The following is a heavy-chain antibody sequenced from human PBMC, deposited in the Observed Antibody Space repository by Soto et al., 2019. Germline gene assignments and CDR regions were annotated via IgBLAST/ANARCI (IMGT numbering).Heavy chain of an antibody. V-gene: IGHV3-11*06. D-gene: IGHD3-9*01. J-gene: IGHJ4*02. CDR2: ISSSSSYT. CDR3: ARGYYDILTGYTTKFDY. CDR1: GFTFSDYY. Sequence: LRLSCAASGFTFSDYYMSWIRQAPGKGLEWVSYISSSSSYTNYADSVKGRFTISRDNAKNSLYLQMNSLRAEDTAVYYCARGYYDILTGYTTKFDYWGQGTLVTVSS.